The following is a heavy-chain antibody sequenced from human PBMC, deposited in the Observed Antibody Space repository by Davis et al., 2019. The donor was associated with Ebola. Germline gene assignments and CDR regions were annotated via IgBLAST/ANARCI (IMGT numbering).Heavy chain of an antibody. CDR1: GGSISSSSYY. CDR2: IYYSGST. Sequence: MPSETLSLTCTVSGGSISSSSYYWGWIRQPPGKGLEWIGYIYYSGSTNYNPSLKSRVTISVDTSKNQFSLRLTSVTAADTAVYYCARDATTGLWFFFDPWGQGTLVTVSS. D-gene: IGHD1-7*01. CDR3: ARDATTGLWFFFDP. V-gene: IGHV4-61*05. J-gene: IGHJ5*02.